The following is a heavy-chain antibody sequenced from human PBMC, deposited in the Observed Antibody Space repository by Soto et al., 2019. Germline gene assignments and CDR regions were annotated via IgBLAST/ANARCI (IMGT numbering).Heavy chain of an antibody. CDR2: IYYSGRT. D-gene: IGHD4-17*01. CDR3: ARVGGDAFGDSGGFDY. Sequence: PSETLSLTLTVSGGSIRHYFWTVIRHAPWKGLEWIGYIYYSGRTNYNPSLKSRVSISVDTSKNHFSLQLRSVTAADTDVYYCARVGGDAFGDSGGFDYWGKGTLVTFSS. CDR1: GGSIRHYF. J-gene: IGHJ4*02. V-gene: IGHV4-59*01.